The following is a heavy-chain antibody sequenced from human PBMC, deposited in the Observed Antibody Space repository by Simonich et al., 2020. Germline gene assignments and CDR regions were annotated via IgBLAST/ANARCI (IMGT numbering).Heavy chain of an antibody. J-gene: IGHJ6*02. CDR2: ISSSSSYI. CDR3: ARWIAVAGTGAYGMDV. Sequence: EVQLVESGGSLVKPGGSLRLSCAASGFTFSSYSMNWVRQAPGKGLEWVSSISSSSSYIYYADAVKGRFTSSRDNAKNSLYLQMNSLRAEDTAVYYCARWIAVAGTGAYGMDVWGQGTTVTVSS. V-gene: IGHV3-21*01. CDR1: GFTFSSYS. D-gene: IGHD6-19*01.